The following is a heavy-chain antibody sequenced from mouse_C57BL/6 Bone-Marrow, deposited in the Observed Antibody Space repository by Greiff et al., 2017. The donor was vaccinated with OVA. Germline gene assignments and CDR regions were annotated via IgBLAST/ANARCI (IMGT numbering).Heavy chain of an antibody. Sequence: VQLQQSGPVLVKPGASVKMSCKASGYTFTDYYMNWVKQSHGKSLEWIGVINPYNGGTSYNQKFKGKATLTVDKSSSTAYMELNSMTSEDSAVYYCACRYYFDYWGQGTTLTVSS. CDR1: GYTFTDYY. CDR3: ACRYYFDY. V-gene: IGHV1-19*01. CDR2: INPYNGGT. J-gene: IGHJ2*01.